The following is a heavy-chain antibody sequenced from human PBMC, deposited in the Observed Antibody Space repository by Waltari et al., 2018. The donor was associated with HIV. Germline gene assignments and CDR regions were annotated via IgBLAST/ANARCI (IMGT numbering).Heavy chain of an antibody. CDR1: GYTFPNYA. D-gene: IGHD3-16*02. Sequence: QVQLVQSRAEVKRPGASVKVSCKTSGYTFPNYAVHWVRQAPGQRLESMGWINVGNSKTQYSQKFQGRLTITRDTSASVVYMELTRLKSEDTAVYFCAREGAGDIYYLEYWGQGTLVTVSS. V-gene: IGHV1-3*01. CDR3: AREGAGDIYYLEY. CDR2: INVGNSKT. J-gene: IGHJ4*02.